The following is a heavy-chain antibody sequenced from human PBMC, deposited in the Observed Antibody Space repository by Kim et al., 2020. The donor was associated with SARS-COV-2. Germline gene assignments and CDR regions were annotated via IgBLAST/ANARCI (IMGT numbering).Heavy chain of an antibody. CDR2: IWYDGSNK. V-gene: IGHV3-33*01. D-gene: IGHD7-27*01. CDR3: ARVPWGYYYYGMDV. Sequence: GGSLRLSCAASGFTFSSYGMHWVRQAPGKGLEWVAVIWYDGSNKYYADSVKGRFTISRDNSKNTLYLQMNSLRAEDTAVYYCARVPWGYYYYGMDVWGQGTTVTVSS. J-gene: IGHJ6*02. CDR1: GFTFSSYG.